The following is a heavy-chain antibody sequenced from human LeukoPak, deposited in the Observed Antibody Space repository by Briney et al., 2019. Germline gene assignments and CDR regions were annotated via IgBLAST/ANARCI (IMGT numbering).Heavy chain of an antibody. CDR3: ARSSSWYSAGEGGLDY. CDR2: IYYSGST. J-gene: IGHJ4*02. Sequence: SETLSLTCTVSGGSMSYYFWSWIRQPPGKGLEWIGYIYYSGSTNYNPSLKSRVTISVDTSKNQFSLKLSSVTAADTAVYYCARSSSWYSAGEGGLDYWGQGTLVTVSS. D-gene: IGHD6-13*01. CDR1: GGSMSYYF. V-gene: IGHV4-59*01.